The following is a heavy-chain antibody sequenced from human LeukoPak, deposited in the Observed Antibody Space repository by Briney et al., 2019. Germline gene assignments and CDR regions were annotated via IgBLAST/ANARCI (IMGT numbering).Heavy chain of an antibody. CDR1: GGSISSGGYY. D-gene: IGHD4-17*01. V-gene: IGHV4-31*03. CDR2: IYYSGST. J-gene: IGHJ4*02. Sequence: SETLSLTCTVSGGSISSGGYYWSWIRQHPGKGLEWIGYIYYSGSTYYNPSLKSRVTISVDTSKNQFSPKLSSVTAADTAVYYCARAALMTTVTHFDYWGQGTLVTVSS. CDR3: ARAALMTTVTHFDY.